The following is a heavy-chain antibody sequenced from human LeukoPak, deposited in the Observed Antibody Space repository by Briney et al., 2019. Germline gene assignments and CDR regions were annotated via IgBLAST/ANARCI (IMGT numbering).Heavy chain of an antibody. V-gene: IGHV4-31*03. CDR3: AVGDTIAARQNY. CDR2: IYYSGST. CDR1: GGSISSGGYY. D-gene: IGHD6-6*01. Sequence: SQTLSLTCTVSGGSISSGGYYWSWIRQHPGKGLEWIGYIYYSGSTYYNPSLKSRVTISVDTSKNQFSLKLSSVTAADTAVYYCAVGDTIAARQNYWGQGTLVTVSS. J-gene: IGHJ4*02.